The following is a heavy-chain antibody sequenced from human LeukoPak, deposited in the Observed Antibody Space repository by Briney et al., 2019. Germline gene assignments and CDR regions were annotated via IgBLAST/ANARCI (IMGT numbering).Heavy chain of an antibody. V-gene: IGHV1-18*01. Sequence: ASVKVSCKASGYTFTSHGISWARQAPGQGLEWMGWISAYNGNTNYAQKLQGRVTMTTDTPTSTAYMELRSLRSDDTAVYYCARDSLDDSGYDFGASKAWDYYYGMDVWGQGTTVTVSS. CDR1: GYTFTSHG. CDR3: ARDSLDDSGYDFGASKAWDYYYGMDV. CDR2: ISAYNGNT. D-gene: IGHD5-12*01. J-gene: IGHJ6*02.